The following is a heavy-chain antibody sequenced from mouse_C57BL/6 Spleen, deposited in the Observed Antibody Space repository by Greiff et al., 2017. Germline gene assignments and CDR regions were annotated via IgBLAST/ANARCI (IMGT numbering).Heavy chain of an antibody. D-gene: IGHD2-4*01. CDR1: GFTFSDYY. V-gene: IGHV5-16*01. CDR3: ARDRYDYDADYFDY. Sequence: EVKLMESEGGLVQPGSSMKLSCTASGFTFSDYYMAWVRQVPEKGLEWVANINYDGSSTYYLDSLKSRFIISSDNAKSILYLQMSSLKSEDTATYYCARDRYDYDADYFDYWGQGTTLTVSS. J-gene: IGHJ2*01. CDR2: INYDGSST.